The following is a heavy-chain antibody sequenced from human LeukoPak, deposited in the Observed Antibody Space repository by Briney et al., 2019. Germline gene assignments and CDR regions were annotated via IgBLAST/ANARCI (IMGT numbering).Heavy chain of an antibody. CDR1: GGSISSYY. D-gene: IGHD5-24*01. CDR2: IYPSGST. Sequence: SETLSLTCTVSGGSISSYYWSWIRQPPGKGLEWIGYIYPSGSTNYNPSLKGRVTISVDTSKNQFSLKLSSVTAADTAVYYCARGRDGHNLPWFDPWGQGTLVTVSS. J-gene: IGHJ5*02. CDR3: ARGRDGHNLPWFDP. V-gene: IGHV4-4*09.